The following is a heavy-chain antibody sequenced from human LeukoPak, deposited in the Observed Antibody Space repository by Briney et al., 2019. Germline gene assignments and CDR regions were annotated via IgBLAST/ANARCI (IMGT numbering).Heavy chain of an antibody. J-gene: IGHJ4*02. CDR2: ISYDGSNK. CDR1: GFTFSSYA. D-gene: IGHD5-12*01. V-gene: IGHV3-30*04. Sequence: GSLRLSCAASGFTFSSYAMHWVRQAPGKGLEWVAVISYDGSNKYYADSVKGRFTISRDNSKNTLYLQMNSLRAEDTAVYYCARDWSLDIVATIVYWGQGTQVTVSS. CDR3: ARDWSLDIVATIVY.